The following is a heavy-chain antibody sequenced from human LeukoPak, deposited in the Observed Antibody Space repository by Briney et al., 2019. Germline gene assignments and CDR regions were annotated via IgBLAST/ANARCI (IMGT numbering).Heavy chain of an antibody. CDR3: ARVRVGYSYGYFDY. CDR1: GGTFSSYA. CDR2: IIPILGTA. Sequence: SVKVSCKASGGTFSSYAISWVRQAPGQGLEWMGGIIPILGTANYAQKFQGRVTITADESTSTAYMELSSLRSEDTAVYYCARVRVGYSYGYFDYWGQGTLVTVSS. D-gene: IGHD5-18*01. V-gene: IGHV1-69*13. J-gene: IGHJ4*02.